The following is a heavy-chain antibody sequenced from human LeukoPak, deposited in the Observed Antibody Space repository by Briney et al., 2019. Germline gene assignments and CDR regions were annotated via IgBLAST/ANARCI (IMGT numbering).Heavy chain of an antibody. Sequence: GGSLRLSCAASGFTFSTYAMTWVRQAPGRGLEWVSTIRGSGGSTYYADSVKGRFTISRDNSNNTLFLQMNSLRAEDTAVYYCAKDYSNPYTMDVWGQGTTVTVSS. D-gene: IGHD3-10*01. CDR2: IRGSGGST. J-gene: IGHJ6*02. CDR1: GFTFSTYA. CDR3: AKDYSNPYTMDV. V-gene: IGHV3-23*01.